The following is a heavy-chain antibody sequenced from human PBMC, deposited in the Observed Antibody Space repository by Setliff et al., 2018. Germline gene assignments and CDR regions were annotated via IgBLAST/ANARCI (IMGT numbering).Heavy chain of an antibody. CDR1: GYTFTSYG. V-gene: IGHV1-18*01. CDR2: ISAYNGNT. D-gene: IGHD3-10*01. CDR3: ARNEGGRSWLITMVRGVPYSWFEP. J-gene: IGHJ5*02. Sequence: GASVKVSCKASGYTFTSYGISWVRQAPGQGLEWMGWISAYNGNTNYAQKLQGRVTMTTDTSTSTAYMELRSRRSDVTAVYYCARNEGGRSWLITMVRGVPYSWFEPCGQGTLVTVSS.